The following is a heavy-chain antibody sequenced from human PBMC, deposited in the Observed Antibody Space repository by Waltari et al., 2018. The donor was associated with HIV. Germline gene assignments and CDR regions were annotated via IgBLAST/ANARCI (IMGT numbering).Heavy chain of an antibody. CDR1: GYSFRNYW. V-gene: IGHV5-51*03. Sequence: EVQLVQSGAEVKKPGQSLKISCKGSGYSFRNYWIAWVRQLTGRCLEWMGIIYPGDSDTRYSPSFQGQVTISADKSISTAYLQWSSLKASDSALYYCARLTSASYHGGLGYWGQGTLVTVSS. D-gene: IGHD1-26*01. CDR3: ARLTSASYHGGLGY. CDR2: IYPGDSDT. J-gene: IGHJ4*02.